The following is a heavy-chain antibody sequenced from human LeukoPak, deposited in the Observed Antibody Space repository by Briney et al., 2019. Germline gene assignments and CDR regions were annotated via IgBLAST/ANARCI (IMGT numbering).Heavy chain of an antibody. D-gene: IGHD3-22*01. CDR1: GFTFSSYW. J-gene: IGHJ3*02. CDR2: IKQDGSEK. CDR3: ARDFWYYYDSSGFDAFDI. Sequence: PGGSLRLSCAASGFTFSSYWMSWVRQAPGKGLEWVANIKQDGSEKYYVDSVKGRFTISRDNAKNSLYLQMNSLRAGDTAVYYCARDFWYYYDSSGFDAFDIWGQGTMVTVSS. V-gene: IGHV3-7*01.